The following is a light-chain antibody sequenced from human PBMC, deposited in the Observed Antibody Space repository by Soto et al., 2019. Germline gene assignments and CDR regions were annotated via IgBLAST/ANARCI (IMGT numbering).Light chain of an antibody. CDR2: GAS. CDR3: QHRGNWPLT. CDR1: QSVSRY. Sequence: EIVLTQSPGTLSLSPGERATLSCRASQSVSRYLAWYQQKPGQAPRLLIYGASNRATGTPARFSGSGSGTDFTLTISSLEPEDFAVYYCQHRGNWPLTFGGGTKVDNK. V-gene: IGKV3-11*01. J-gene: IGKJ4*01.